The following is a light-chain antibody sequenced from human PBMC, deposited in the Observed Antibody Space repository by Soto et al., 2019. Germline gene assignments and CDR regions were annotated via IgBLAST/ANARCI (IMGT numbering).Light chain of an antibody. V-gene: IGLV2-23*02. J-gene: IGLJ3*02. CDR1: SSDVGSYNL. CDR3: CSYAGSSPWV. CDR2: EVS. Sequence: QSVLTQPASVSGSPGQSITISCTGTSSDVGSYNLVSWYQQHPGKAPKLMIYEVSKRPSGVSNRFSASKSGNTASLTISGLQAEDEADYYCCSYAGSSPWVFGGGTKLTVL.